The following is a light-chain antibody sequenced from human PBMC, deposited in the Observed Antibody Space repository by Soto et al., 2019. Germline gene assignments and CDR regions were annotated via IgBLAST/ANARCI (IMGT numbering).Light chain of an antibody. Sequence: QSALAQPASVSGSPGQSITISCTGTSSDIGGYNYVSWYQHHPGKAPKLMISDVSNRPSGVPDRFSGSKSGNSASLTISGLQAEDEADYYCQSYSRSGSLYVFGGGTKLTVL. CDR1: SSDIGGYNY. CDR3: QSYSRSGSLYV. CDR2: DVS. V-gene: IGLV2-14*03. J-gene: IGLJ1*01.